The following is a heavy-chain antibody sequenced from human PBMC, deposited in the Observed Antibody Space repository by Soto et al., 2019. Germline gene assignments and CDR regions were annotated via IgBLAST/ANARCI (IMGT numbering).Heavy chain of an antibody. D-gene: IGHD4-4*01. V-gene: IGHV4-31*03. CDR1: GGSISSGGYY. CDR2: IYYSGST. CDR3: ARYHSNYLTANYGMDV. Sequence: PSETLSLTCTVSGGSISSGGYYWSWIRQHPGKGLEWIGYIYYSGSTYYNPSLKSRVTISVDTSKNQFSLKLSSVTAADTAVYYCARYHSNYLTANYGMDVWGQGTTVTVSS. J-gene: IGHJ6*02.